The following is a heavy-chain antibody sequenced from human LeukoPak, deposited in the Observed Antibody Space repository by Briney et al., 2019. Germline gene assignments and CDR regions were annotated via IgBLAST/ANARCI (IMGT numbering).Heavy chain of an antibody. V-gene: IGHV3-23*01. J-gene: IGHJ5*02. CDR3: AKQHYYGSSGYHGFDP. D-gene: IGHD3-22*01. Sequence: PGGSLSVSCTPSGFTFNIYAVCWVRQAPGKGLGWVTGISGFGDNTYYADSVKGRLTISRDNSKKTLYMQMTSLRAEDTAVYYCAKQHYYGSSGYHGFDPWGQGTLVTVSS. CDR1: GFTFNIYA. CDR2: ISGFGDNT.